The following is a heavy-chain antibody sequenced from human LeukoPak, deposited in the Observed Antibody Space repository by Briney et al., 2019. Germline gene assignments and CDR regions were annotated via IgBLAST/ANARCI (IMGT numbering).Heavy chain of an antibody. J-gene: IGHJ4*02. V-gene: IGHV3-23*01. Sequence: ISGNGGATYYADSVKGRFTISRDNSKSTLFLQMNSLRADDTAVYYCAREGGPYRPLDYSGQGTLVTVPS. CDR2: ISGNGGAT. CDR3: AREGGPYRPLDY.